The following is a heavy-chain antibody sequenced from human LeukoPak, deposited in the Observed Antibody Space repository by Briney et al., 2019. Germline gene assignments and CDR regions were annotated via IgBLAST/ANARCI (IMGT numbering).Heavy chain of an antibody. CDR3: AKVRTDVVVVPAAFDY. CDR2: ISGSGGST. CDR1: GFTFSSYA. V-gene: IGHV3-23*01. D-gene: IGHD2-2*01. J-gene: IGHJ4*02. Sequence: PGGSLRLSCAASGFTFSSYAMSWVRQAPGKGLEWVSAISGSGGSTYYADSVKGRFTISRDNSKNTLYLQMNSLRAEDTAVYYCAKVRTDVVVVPAAFDYWGQGTLVTVSS.